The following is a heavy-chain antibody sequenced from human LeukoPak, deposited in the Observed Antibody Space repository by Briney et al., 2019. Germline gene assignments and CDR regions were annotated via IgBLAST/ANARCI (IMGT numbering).Heavy chain of an antibody. V-gene: IGHV4-59*01. J-gene: IGHJ6*03. D-gene: IGHD2-15*01. Sequence: SETLSLTCTVSGGSISSYYWSWIRQPPGKGLEWIGYIYYSGSTNYNPSLKSRVTISVDTSKNQFSLKLSSVTAADTAVYYCARVTRVAATLLHYYYYMDVWGKGTTVTVSS. CDR1: GGSISSYY. CDR3: ARVTRVAATLLHYYYYMDV. CDR2: IYYSGST.